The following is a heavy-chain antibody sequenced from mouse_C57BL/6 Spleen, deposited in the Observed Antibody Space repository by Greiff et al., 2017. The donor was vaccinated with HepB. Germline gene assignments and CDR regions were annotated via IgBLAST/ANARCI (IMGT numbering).Heavy chain of an antibody. D-gene: IGHD4-1*01. V-gene: IGHV3-6*01. CDR2: ISYDGSN. CDR1: GYSITSGYY. CDR3: ARESSLGCVDY. J-gene: IGHJ2*01. Sequence: DVKLQESGPGLVKPSQSLPLTCSVSGYSITSGYYWNWIRQIPGNKLEWMGYISYDGSNNYNPSLKNRISITRDTSKNQFFLKLNSVTTEDTATYYCARESSLGCVDYWGQGTTLTVSS.